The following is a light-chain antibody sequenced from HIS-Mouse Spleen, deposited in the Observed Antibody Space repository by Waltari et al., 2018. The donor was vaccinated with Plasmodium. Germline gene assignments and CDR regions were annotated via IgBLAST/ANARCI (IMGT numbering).Light chain of an antibody. CDR3: QQYDNLPLT. CDR1: QDIRNY. CDR2: DAS. J-gene: IGKJ4*01. V-gene: IGKV1-33*01. Sequence: DIQMTQSPSSLSASVGDRVTLTCQASQDIRNYLNWYQQKPGKAPKLLIYDASNLETGVPSRFSGSGSGTDFTFTISSLQPEDIATYYCQQYDNLPLTFGGGTK.